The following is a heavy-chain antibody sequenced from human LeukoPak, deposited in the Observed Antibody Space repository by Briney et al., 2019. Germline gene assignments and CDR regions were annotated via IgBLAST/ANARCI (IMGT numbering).Heavy chain of an antibody. Sequence: SVKVSCKASVYTFTSYDIKWVRQATGQGLEWMGWMNPNSGNTGYAQKFQGRVTMTRNTSISTAYMELSSLRSEDTAVYYCARVNTMVRGVPSAWGQGTLVTVSS. D-gene: IGHD3-10*01. CDR1: VYTFTSYD. CDR2: MNPNSGNT. J-gene: IGHJ4*02. V-gene: IGHV1-8*01. CDR3: ARVNTMVRGVPSA.